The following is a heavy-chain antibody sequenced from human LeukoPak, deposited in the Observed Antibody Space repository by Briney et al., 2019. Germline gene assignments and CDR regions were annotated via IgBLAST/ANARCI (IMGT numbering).Heavy chain of an antibody. CDR3: ARVGESNYDFWSGYYYNWFDP. CDR2: IIPILGIA. J-gene: IGHJ5*02. V-gene: IGHV1-69*02. CDR1: GGTFSSYT. Sequence: ASVKVSCKASGGTFSSYTISWVRQAPGQGLEWMGRIIPILGIANYAQKFQGRVTITADKSTSTAYMKLSSLRSEDTAVYYCARVGESNYDFWSGYYYNWFDPWGQGTLVTVSS. D-gene: IGHD3-3*01.